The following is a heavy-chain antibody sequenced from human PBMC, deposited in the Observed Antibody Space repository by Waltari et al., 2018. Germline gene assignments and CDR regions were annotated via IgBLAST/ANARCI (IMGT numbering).Heavy chain of an antibody. Sequence: QVQLQESGPGLVKPSETLSLTCAVSGYSISSGYYWGWIRQPPGKWLEWFVSIYPRGGTSSNPSIRSRVTISVDTSKNQFSLKLSSVTAADTAVYYCARLGEAVGDWFDPWGQGTLVTVSS. V-gene: IGHV4-38-2*01. D-gene: IGHD3-16*01. J-gene: IGHJ5*02. CDR1: GYSISSGYY. CDR2: IYPRGGT. CDR3: ARLGEAVGDWFDP.